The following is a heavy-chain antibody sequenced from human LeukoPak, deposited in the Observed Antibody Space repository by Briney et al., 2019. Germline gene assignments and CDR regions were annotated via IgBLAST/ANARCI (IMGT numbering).Heavy chain of an antibody. CDR1: GFRFNTFW. CDR2: IKQDGNEK. D-gene: IGHD3-10*01. Sequence: PGGSLRLSCAASGFRFNTFWMSWVRQAPGKGLEWVANIKQDGNEKYYADSVKGRFTISRDNGKNTLYLQMNSLRAEDTAVYYCAREGINKDAFDIWGQGTMVTVSS. CDR3: AREGINKDAFDI. J-gene: IGHJ3*02. V-gene: IGHV3-7*01.